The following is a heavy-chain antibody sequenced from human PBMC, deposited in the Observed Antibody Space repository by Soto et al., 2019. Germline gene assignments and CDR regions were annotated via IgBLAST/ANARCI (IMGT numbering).Heavy chain of an antibody. CDR2: INHRGSL. D-gene: IGHD1-1*01. CDR1: GGSMTSGDQY. Sequence: SETLSLTCTVTGGSMTSGDQYWTWIRHRPGEGLEWFGYINHRGSLYYNPSLKSRVSMSVDTSKNQFSLNLSSVTAADTAVYYCARELPQRQGRNMDVCGQGTTVTVSS. V-gene: IGHV4-31*03. CDR3: ARELPQRQGRNMDV. J-gene: IGHJ6*02.